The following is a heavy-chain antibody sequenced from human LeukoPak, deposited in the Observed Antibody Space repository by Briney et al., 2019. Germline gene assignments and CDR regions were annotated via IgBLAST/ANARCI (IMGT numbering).Heavy chain of an antibody. Sequence: GGSLRLSCAASGFTLSNHWMNWVRQAPGKGLEWAANISPDGIDKYYVDSVRGRFTISRDNAKNSLYLQMSSLRAEDTAVYYCVRGSDSWDQGTLVTVSS. CDR3: VRGSDS. J-gene: IGHJ4*02. CDR1: GFTLSNHW. V-gene: IGHV3-7*01. CDR2: ISPDGIDK.